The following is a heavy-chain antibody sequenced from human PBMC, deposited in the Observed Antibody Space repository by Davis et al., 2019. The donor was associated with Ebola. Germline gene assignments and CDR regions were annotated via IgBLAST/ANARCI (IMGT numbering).Heavy chain of an antibody. D-gene: IGHD2-15*01. CDR1: GFTFSSYE. Sequence: PGGSLRLSCAASGFTFSSYEMNWVRQAPGKGLEWVSAISGSGGSTYYADSVKGRFTISRDNSKNTLYLQMNSLRAEDTAVYYCAKEEVVVAATIWGYYFDYWGQGTLVTVSS. CDR2: ISGSGGST. J-gene: IGHJ4*02. CDR3: AKEEVVVAATIWGYYFDY. V-gene: IGHV3-23*01.